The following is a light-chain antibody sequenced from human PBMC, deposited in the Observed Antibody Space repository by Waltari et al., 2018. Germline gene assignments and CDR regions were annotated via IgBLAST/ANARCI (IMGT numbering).Light chain of an antibody. Sequence: EIVLTQSPATLSLSPGERATLSCRAGQGVSSYLAWYQQKPVQAPRLLIYDASDRATGIPARFSGSGSGTDFTLTISSLEPEDFAVYYCQQRSNSPYTFGQGTKLEIK. CDR1: QGVSSY. J-gene: IGKJ2*01. V-gene: IGKV3-11*01. CDR3: QQRSNSPYT. CDR2: DAS.